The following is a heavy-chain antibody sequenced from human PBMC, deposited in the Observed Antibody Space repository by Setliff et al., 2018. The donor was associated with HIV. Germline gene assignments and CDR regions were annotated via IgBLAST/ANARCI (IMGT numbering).Heavy chain of an antibody. CDR1: GLTFSSYT. CDR3: ARVDMGYYYDSSGYSHFDH. J-gene: IGHJ4*02. V-gene: IGHV3-21*01. Sequence: GGSLRLSCAASGLTFSSYTMNWVRQAPGKGLEWVSSISSSSSYIYYADSVKGRFTISRDNAKNSLYLQMNSLRAEDTAVDYCARVDMGYYYDSSGYSHFDHWGQGALVTVSS. D-gene: IGHD3-22*01. CDR2: ISSSSSYI.